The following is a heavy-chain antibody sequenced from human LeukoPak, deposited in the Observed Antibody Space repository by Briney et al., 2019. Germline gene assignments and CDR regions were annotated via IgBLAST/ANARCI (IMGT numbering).Heavy chain of an antibody. CDR1: GFIFDDYA. J-gene: IGHJ4*02. CDR2: INWNSGNI. D-gene: IGHD1-26*01. V-gene: IGHV3-9*03. CDR3: AKGGSYGLHVTFDY. Sequence: PGRSLRLSCAASGFIFDDYAMYWFRQVPAKGLEWVSGINWNSGNIVYADAVKGRFIISRDNAKNSLYLQMNSLRPEDMALYYCAKGGSYGLHVTFDYWGQGTLVTVSS.